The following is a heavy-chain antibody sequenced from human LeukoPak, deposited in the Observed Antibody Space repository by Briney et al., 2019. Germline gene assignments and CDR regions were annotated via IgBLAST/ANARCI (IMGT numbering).Heavy chain of an antibody. CDR2: IYSSGST. Sequence: PPETLSLTCTVSGGSITSGGYYWSWIRQHPGKGLEWIGYIYSSGSTFYNPSLRSRVTISRDTSKNQFSLKLSSVTAADTAVYYCAREDEDIVVVDWGQGTLVTVSS. V-gene: IGHV4-31*03. CDR3: AREDEDIVVVD. J-gene: IGHJ4*02. CDR1: GGSITSGGYY. D-gene: IGHD2-2*01.